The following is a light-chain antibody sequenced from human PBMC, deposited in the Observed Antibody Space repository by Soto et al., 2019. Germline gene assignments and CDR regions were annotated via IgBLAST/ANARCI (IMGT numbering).Light chain of an antibody. CDR1: SSDVGGYKY. Sequence: QSALTQPASVSGSPGQSIAISCTGTSSDVGGYKYVSWYQQHPGKAPKLMIYDVNNRPSGISDRFSGSKSGNTASLTISGLQAEDGADYYCSSYSGSSTLVVFGGGTKLTVL. V-gene: IGLV2-14*03. CDR3: SSYSGSSTLVV. CDR2: DVN. J-gene: IGLJ2*01.